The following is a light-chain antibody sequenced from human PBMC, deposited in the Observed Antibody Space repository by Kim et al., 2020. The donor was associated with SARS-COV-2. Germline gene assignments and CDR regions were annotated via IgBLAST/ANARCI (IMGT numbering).Light chain of an antibody. V-gene: IGLV3-21*04. J-gene: IGLJ3*02. CDR2: YDS. CDR3: QVWDSSSDHRV. Sequence: SYELTQPPSVSVAPGKTARITCGGNNIGSKSVHWYQQKPGQAPVLVIYYDSDRPSGIPERFSGSNSGNTATLTSGRVEAGDESDYYCQVWDSSSDHRVFGGGTQLSFL. CDR1: NIGSKS.